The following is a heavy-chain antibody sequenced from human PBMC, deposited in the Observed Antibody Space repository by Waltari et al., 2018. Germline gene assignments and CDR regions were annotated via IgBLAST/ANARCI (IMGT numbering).Heavy chain of an antibody. CDR1: GFTFRSYA. V-gene: IGHV3-23*01. Sequence: EVQLLESGGGLVQPGGSLRLSCAASGFTFRSYAMSWVRQAAGKGLGWVSAISGSGGSTYYADSVKGRFTISRDNSKNTLYLQMNSLRAEDTAVYYCANLLDYGSGSYGRGNDAFDIWGQGTMVTVSS. D-gene: IGHD3-10*01. CDR2: ISGSGGST. J-gene: IGHJ3*02. CDR3: ANLLDYGSGSYGRGNDAFDI.